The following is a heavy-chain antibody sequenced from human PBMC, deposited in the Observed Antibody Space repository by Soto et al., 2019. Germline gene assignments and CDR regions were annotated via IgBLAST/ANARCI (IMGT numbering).Heavy chain of an antibody. D-gene: IGHD2-2*01. V-gene: IGHV3-7*01. CDR2: IKQDGSEK. CDR1: GFTFSSYW. CDR3: ARAQSRDIVVVPATNDY. Sequence: EVQLVESGGGLVQPGGSLRLSCAASGFTFSSYWMRWVRQPPGKGLEWVANIKQDGSEKYYVDSVKGRFTFSRDNAKNSLYLQMNSLRAEDTAVYYCARAQSRDIVVVPATNDYWGQGTMVAVAS. J-gene: IGHJ4*02.